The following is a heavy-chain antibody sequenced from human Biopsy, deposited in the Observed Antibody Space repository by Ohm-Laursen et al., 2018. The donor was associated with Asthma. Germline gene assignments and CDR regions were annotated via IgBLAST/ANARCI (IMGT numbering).Heavy chain of an antibody. D-gene: IGHD5-18*01. J-gene: IGHJ4*02. Sequence: TLSLTCPVSGASITTSPSYWSWLRLLPGKGLEWIGCIYYSGETFFNPSLKNPLFMSLDSSKNQFSLKMTSVTVADTAVYFCARNLPGYTYGPLEDWGQGTLVTVSS. V-gene: IGHV4-31*01. CDR2: IYYSGET. CDR3: ARNLPGYTYGPLED. CDR1: GASITTSPSY.